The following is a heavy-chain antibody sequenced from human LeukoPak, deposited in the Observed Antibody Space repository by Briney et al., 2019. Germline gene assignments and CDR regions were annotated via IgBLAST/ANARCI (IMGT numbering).Heavy chain of an antibody. V-gene: IGHV4-39*07. CDR3: ASTPGGNPPA. J-gene: IGHJ5*02. CDR2: IYYSGST. Sequence: SETLSLTCIVSGGFTSTYYWGWIRQPPGKGLEWIGSIYYSGSTYYNPSLKSRVTISVDTSKNQFSLKLSSVTAADTAVYYCASTPGGNPPAWGQGTLVTVSS. D-gene: IGHD4-23*01. CDR1: GGFTSTYY.